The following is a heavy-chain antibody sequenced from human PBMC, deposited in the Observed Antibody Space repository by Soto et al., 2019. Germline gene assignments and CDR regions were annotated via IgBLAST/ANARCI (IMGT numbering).Heavy chain of an antibody. Sequence: SQTLSLTCAISGDSVSSNSAAWNWIRQSPSRGLEWLGRTYYRSKWYNDYAVSVKSRITINPDTSKNQFSLQLNSVTPEDTAVYHCARVPGDLEYSYYYYGMDVWGQGTTVTVSS. CDR2: TYYRSKWYN. D-gene: IGHD3-16*01. CDR3: ARVPGDLEYSYYYYGMDV. J-gene: IGHJ6*02. CDR1: GDSVSSNSAA. V-gene: IGHV6-1*01.